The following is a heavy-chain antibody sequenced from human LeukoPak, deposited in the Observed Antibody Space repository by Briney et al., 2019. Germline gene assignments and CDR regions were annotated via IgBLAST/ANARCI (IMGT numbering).Heavy chain of an antibody. J-gene: IGHJ4*02. CDR2: IYYSGLT. CDR1: GASISSSSSS. Sequence: SETLSLTCTVSGASISSSSSSWGWVRQPPGKGPEWIGRIYYSGLTYDNPSLKSRVSISVDPSKNPFSLKVSSVTAADTAVYYCASGTFDDYGDYDRGDYFDHWGQGTLVTVSS. D-gene: IGHD4-17*01. V-gene: IGHV4-39*02. CDR3: ASGTFDDYGDYDRGDYFDH.